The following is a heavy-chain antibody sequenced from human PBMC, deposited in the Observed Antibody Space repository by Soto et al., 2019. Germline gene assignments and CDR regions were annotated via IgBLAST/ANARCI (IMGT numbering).Heavy chain of an antibody. J-gene: IGHJ4*02. Sequence: QVQLVQSGAEVKKPGSSVKVSCKASGGTFSSYAISWVRQAPGQGLEWRGGIISIFGTADYAQKVQGSVTITADEPTSTAYMELSSLRSEDTAVYYCAGRDYDSSGSYDLGYWGQGALVTVSS. CDR2: IISIFGTA. D-gene: IGHD3-22*01. V-gene: IGHV1-69*12. CDR3: AGRDYDSSGSYDLGY. CDR1: GGTFSSYA.